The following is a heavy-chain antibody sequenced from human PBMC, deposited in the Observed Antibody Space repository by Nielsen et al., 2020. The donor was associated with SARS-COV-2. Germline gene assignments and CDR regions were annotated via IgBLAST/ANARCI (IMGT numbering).Heavy chain of an antibody. J-gene: IGHJ4*02. V-gene: IGHV3-74*01. CDR1: GFTFSSYW. Sequence: GESLKISCAASGFTFSSYWMHWVRQAPGKGLVWVSRINSDGSSTSYADSVKGRFTISRDNAKNTLYLQMNSLRAEDTAVYYCAREGIAAAGILPFDYWGQGTLVTVSS. CDR3: AREGIAAAGILPFDY. D-gene: IGHD6-13*01. CDR2: INSDGSST.